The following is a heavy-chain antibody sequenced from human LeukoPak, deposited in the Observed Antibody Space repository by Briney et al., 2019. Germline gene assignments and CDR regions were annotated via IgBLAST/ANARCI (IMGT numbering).Heavy chain of an antibody. V-gene: IGHV3-9*01. D-gene: IGHD1-26*01. CDR1: GFTFDDYA. CDR3: AKGPLIVGATMGPFDY. Sequence: SLRLSCAASGFTFDDYAMHWVRQDPGKGLERVSGISWNSGSIGYADSVKGRFTISRDNAKNSLYLQMNTLRAEDTALYYCAKGPLIVGATMGPFDYWGQGTLVTVSS. CDR2: ISWNSGSI. J-gene: IGHJ4*02.